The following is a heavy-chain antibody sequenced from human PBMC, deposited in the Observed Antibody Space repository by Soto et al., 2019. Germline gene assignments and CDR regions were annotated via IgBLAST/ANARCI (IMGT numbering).Heavy chain of an antibody. Sequence: VKVSCKASGYTFTSYAMHWVRQAPGQRLEWMGWINAGNGNTKYSQKFQGRVTITRDTSASTAYMELSSLRSEDTAVYYCARVGSYFDWLLSSLDPANDAFDIWGQGTMVTVSS. CDR1: GYTFTSYA. J-gene: IGHJ3*02. D-gene: IGHD3-9*01. V-gene: IGHV1-3*01. CDR3: ARVGSYFDWLLSSLDPANDAFDI. CDR2: INAGNGNT.